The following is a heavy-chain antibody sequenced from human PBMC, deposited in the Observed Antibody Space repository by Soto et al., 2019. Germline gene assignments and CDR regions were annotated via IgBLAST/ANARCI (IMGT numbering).Heavy chain of an antibody. CDR2: IRSKANSYAT. J-gene: IGHJ6*02. CDR3: TRPQLELRASMDV. D-gene: IGHD1-1*01. Sequence: QPGGSLRLSCAASGFTFSGSAMHWVRQASGKGLEWVGRIRSKANSYATAYAASVKGRFTISRDDSKNTAYLQMNSLKTEDTAVYYCTRPQLELRASMDVWGQGTTVTISS. CDR1: GFTFSGSA. V-gene: IGHV3-73*01.